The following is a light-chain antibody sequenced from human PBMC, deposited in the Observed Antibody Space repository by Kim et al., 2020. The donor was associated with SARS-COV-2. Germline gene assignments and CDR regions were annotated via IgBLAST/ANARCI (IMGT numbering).Light chain of an antibody. J-gene: IGLJ3*02. V-gene: IGLV3-27*01. CDR3: YSAADNNWV. CDR2: KDS. CDR1: VLAKKY. Sequence: SLSQGQTASITCSGGVLAKKYARWFQQKPGQAPVLVIYKDSERPSGLPERFSGSSSGTTVTLTISGAQVEDEADYYCYSAADNNWVFGGGTQLTVL.